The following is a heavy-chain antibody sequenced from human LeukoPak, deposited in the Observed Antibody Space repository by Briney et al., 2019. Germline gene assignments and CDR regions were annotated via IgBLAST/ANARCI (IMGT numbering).Heavy chain of an antibody. CDR3: ARERPDTLSFDY. V-gene: IGHV4-38-2*02. J-gene: IGHJ4*02. CDR1: GYSISSGYY. CDR2: IYHSGST. D-gene: IGHD1-14*01. Sequence: SETLSLTCTVSGYSISSGYYWGWIRQPPGKGLEWIGSIYHSGSTYCNPSLKSRVTISVDTSENQFSLKLSSVTAADTAVYYCARERPDTLSFDYWGQGTLVTVSS.